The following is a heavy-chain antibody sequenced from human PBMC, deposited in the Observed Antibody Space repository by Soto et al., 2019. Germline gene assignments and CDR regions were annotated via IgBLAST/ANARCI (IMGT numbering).Heavy chain of an antibody. V-gene: IGHV3-23*01. CDR3: SSPYGGKIGDAPDL. CDR1: AFTFSSNA. Sequence: GGSLRLSCVASAFTFSSNAIIFVGQVPGKWLEWVSTISDAAGSAYYVDSVKGRFTISRDNSKKTLYLQMNSLRAEDSAVYYCSSPYGGKIGDAPDLWGPGTMVTVSS. D-gene: IGHD4-17*01. J-gene: IGHJ3*01. CDR2: ISDAAGSA.